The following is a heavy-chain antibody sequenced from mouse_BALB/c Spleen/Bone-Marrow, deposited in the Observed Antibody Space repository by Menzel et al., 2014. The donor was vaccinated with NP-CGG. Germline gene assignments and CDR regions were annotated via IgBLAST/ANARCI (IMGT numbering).Heavy chain of an antibody. Sequence: VQLKQSGPGLVKPGASGKMSCKASGHTFTSYVMHWVKQKPGQGLEWIGHINPYNDGTKYNEKFKGKATLTSDKSSSTAYMELSSLTSEDSAVYYCARDGDYDWFAYWGQGTLVTVSA. CDR3: ARDGDYDWFAY. CDR1: GHTFTSYV. V-gene: IGHV1-14*01. CDR2: INPYNDGT. J-gene: IGHJ3*01. D-gene: IGHD2-4*01.